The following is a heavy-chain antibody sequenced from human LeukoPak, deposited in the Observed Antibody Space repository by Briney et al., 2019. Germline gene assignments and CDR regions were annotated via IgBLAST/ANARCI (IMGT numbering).Heavy chain of an antibody. CDR2: TSGSGGST. Sequence: GGSLRLSCAASGFTFSSYAMSWVRQAPGKGLEWVSATSGSGGSTYYADSVKGRFTISRDNSKNTLYLQMNSLRAEDTAVYYCAKDRAVADQEDYWGQGTLVTVSS. J-gene: IGHJ4*02. D-gene: IGHD6-19*01. V-gene: IGHV3-23*01. CDR1: GFTFSSYA. CDR3: AKDRAVADQEDY.